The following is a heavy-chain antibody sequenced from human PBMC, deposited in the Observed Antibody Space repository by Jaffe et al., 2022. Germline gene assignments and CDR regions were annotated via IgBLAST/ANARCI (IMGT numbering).Heavy chain of an antibody. CDR3: ARVPISGDRRYFDL. Sequence: QVQLQESGPGLVKPSETLSLTCTVSGGSISSYYWSWIRQPPGKGLEWIGYIYYSGSTNYNPSLKSRVTISVDTSKNQFSLKLSSVTAADTAVYYCARVPISGDRRYFDLWGRGTLVTVSS. V-gene: IGHV4-59*01. CDR2: IYYSGST. CDR1: GGSISSYY. J-gene: IGHJ2*01. D-gene: IGHD4-17*01.